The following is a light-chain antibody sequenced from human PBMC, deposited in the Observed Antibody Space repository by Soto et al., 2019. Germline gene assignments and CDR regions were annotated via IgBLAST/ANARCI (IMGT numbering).Light chain of an antibody. Sequence: QSALTQPGSVSGSPGQSITISCTGTYTDVGGYNRVSWYQHHAGKGPKMLIFEVDNRPSGISDRFSGSKSGDTASLTISDLQAEDEADYYCVSYIESSLTHWVFGGETKVTV. CDR2: EVD. J-gene: IGLJ3*02. CDR3: VSYIESSLTHWV. CDR1: YTDVGGYNR. V-gene: IGLV2-14*01.